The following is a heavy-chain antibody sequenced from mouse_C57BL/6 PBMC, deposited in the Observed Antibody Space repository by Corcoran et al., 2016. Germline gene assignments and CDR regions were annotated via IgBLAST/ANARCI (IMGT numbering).Heavy chain of an antibody. CDR3: ARRTGYYLDY. CDR1: GYTFTDYY. CDR2: INPYNGGT. V-gene: IGHV1-19*01. D-gene: IGHD4-1*01. Sequence: EVQLQQSGPVLVKPGASVKMSCKASGYTFTDYYMNWVKQSHGKSLEWIGVINPYNGGTSYNQKFKGKATLTVDKSSSTAYMELNSLTSEDSAVYYCARRTGYYLDYWGQGTTLTVSS. J-gene: IGHJ2*01.